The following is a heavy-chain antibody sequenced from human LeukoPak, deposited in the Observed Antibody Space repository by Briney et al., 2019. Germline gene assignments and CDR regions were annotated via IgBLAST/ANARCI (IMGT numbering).Heavy chain of an antibody. J-gene: IGHJ4*02. V-gene: IGHV3-23*01. Sequence: PGGSLRLSCAASGFTFSSYAMSWVRQAPGKGLEWVSAISGSGGSTFSADSVKGRFTISRDNSKSTLYLQMNSLRAEDTAVYYCAKQESWSNFDSWGQGTLVTVSS. CDR3: AKQESWSNFDS. D-gene: IGHD2-15*01. CDR2: ISGSGGST. CDR1: GFTFSSYA.